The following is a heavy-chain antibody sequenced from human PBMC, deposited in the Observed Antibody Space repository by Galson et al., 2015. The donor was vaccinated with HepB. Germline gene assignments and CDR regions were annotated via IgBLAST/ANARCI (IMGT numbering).Heavy chain of an antibody. CDR3: AKGVWRFGEPSGPLHY. CDR1: GFTFSSYG. Sequence: SLRLSCAASGFTFSSYGMHWVRQAPGKGLEWVAVISYDGSNKYYADSVKGRFTISRDNSKNALYLQMNSLRAEDTAAYYCAKGVWRFGEPSGPLHYWGQGTLVTVSS. D-gene: IGHD3-10*01. V-gene: IGHV3-30*18. CDR2: ISYDGSNK. J-gene: IGHJ4*02.